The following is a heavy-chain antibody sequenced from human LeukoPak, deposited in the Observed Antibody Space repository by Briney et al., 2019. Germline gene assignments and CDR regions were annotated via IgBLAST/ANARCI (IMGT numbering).Heavy chain of an antibody. J-gene: IGHJ4*02. CDR1: GGSISSGGYS. D-gene: IGHD3-9*01. CDR2: IYHTEST. V-gene: IGHV4-30-2*01. Sequence: SETLSLTCTVSGGSISSGGYSWNWIRQPPGKGLEWIGYIYHTESTYYHPSLKSRVTISVDISKSQFSLNLNSVTAADTAVYYCARAPSPRFYHFDSWGQGTLVTVSS. CDR3: ARAPSPRFYHFDS.